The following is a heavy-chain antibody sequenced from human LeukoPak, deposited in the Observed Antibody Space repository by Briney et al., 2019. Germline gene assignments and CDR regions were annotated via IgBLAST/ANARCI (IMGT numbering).Heavy chain of an antibody. CDR1: GGSISSNSYY. J-gene: IGHJ4*02. V-gene: IGHV4-39*01. Sequence: SETLSLTCTVSGGSISSNSYYWGWIRQSPGEGLEWIGSIYFSGSPYYNPSLKSRVTMSVDTSKNQFSLKVSSVTAADTAVYYCARWRTAKTAFDYWGQGTLVTVSS. CDR2: IYFSGSP. CDR3: ARWRTAKTAFDY. D-gene: IGHD2-21*02.